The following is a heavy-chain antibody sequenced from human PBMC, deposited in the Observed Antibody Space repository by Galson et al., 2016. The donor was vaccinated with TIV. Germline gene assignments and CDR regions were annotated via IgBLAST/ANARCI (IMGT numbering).Heavy chain of an antibody. D-gene: IGHD3-9*01. J-gene: IGHJ5*02. CDR3: ARQPTGFQNWFDP. Sequence: TLSLTCAVSGYSISYSYCWAWIRQPPGRGLEWIGSIYNTGTTYYNPSLKSRITISQDTSKNHLSLKLTSVTAADTALYYCARQPTGFQNWFDPWGQGTLVTVSS. CDR2: IYNTGTT. CDR1: GYSISYSYC. V-gene: IGHV4-38-2*01.